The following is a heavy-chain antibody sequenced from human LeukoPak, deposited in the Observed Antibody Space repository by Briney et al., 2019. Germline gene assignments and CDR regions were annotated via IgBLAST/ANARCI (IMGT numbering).Heavy chain of an antibody. D-gene: IGHD5-24*01. V-gene: IGHV1-2*02. CDR2: INPNSGGT. J-gene: IGHJ4*02. CDR3: ATSTGWLQSPVGSDY. CDR1: GYTFTGYY. Sequence: ASVKVSCKASGYTFTGYYMHWVRQAPGQGLEWMGWINPNSGGTNYAQKFQGRVTMTRDTSISTAYMELSRLRSDDTAVYYCATSTGWLQSPVGSDYWGQGTLVTVSS.